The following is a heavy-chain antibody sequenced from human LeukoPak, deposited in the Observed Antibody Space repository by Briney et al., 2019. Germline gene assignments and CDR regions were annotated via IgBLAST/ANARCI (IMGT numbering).Heavy chain of an antibody. CDR3: ARDAGNSGYGCDL. Sequence: GGSLRLSCAASGFIFSQYSMNWVRQAPGKGLEWVSHIRSSSETFYADSVKGRFTISRDNARNSLYLQINNLRGEDTAIYYCARDAGNSGYGCDLWGQGTLVTVSS. D-gene: IGHD5-12*01. J-gene: IGHJ5*02. CDR2: IRSSSET. CDR1: GFIFSQYS. V-gene: IGHV3-48*01.